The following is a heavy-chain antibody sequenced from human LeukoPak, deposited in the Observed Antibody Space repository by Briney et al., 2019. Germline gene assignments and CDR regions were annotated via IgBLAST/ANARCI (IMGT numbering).Heavy chain of an antibody. CDR1: GFTFSSDS. V-gene: IGHV3-21*01. Sequence: PGGSLRLSCAASGFTFSSDSMNWVRQAPGKGLEWVSSISRSSSYIYYADSVKGRFTISRDNAKNSLYLQMNSLRAEDTAVYYCASWDYGSGSYYNGDNQPIDYWGQGTLVTVSS. CDR3: ASWDYGSGSYYNGDNQPIDY. D-gene: IGHD3-10*01. J-gene: IGHJ4*02. CDR2: ISRSSSYI.